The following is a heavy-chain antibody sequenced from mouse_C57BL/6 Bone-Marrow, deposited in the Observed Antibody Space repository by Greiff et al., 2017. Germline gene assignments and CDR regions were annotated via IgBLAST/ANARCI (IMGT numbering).Heavy chain of an antibody. V-gene: IGHV1-50*01. CDR2: IDPSDSYT. CDR1: GYTFTSYW. Sequence: VQLQQPGAELVKPGASVKLSCKASGYTFTSYWMQWVKQRPGQGLEWIGEIDPSDSYTNYNQKFKGKATLTVDTSSSTAYMQLSSLTSEDSAVYYCARSVIKDAMDYWGQGTSVTVSS. CDR3: ARSVIKDAMDY. J-gene: IGHJ4*01. D-gene: IGHD2-4*01.